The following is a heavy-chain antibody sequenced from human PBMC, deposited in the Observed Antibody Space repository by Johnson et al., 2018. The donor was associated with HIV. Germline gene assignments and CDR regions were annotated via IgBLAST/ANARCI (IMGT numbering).Heavy chain of an antibody. CDR1: FADYA. V-gene: IGHV3-9*01. D-gene: IGHD2-15*01. Sequence: VQLVESGGGVVEPGRSLRLSCAFADYAMHWVRQAPGKGLEWVSGISWNSDNIAYADSVRGRFTIARDNAKNSLHLQMNSLRAEDTAVYYCARVHCSGGTCYYRALGWAFDIWGQGTMVTVSS. J-gene: IGHJ3*02. CDR3: ARVHCSGGTCYYRALGWAFDI. CDR2: ISWNSDNI.